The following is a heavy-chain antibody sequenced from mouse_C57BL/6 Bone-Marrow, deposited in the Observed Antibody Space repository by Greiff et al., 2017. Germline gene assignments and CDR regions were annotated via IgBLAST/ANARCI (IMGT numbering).Heavy chain of an antibody. Sequence: DVKLVESGGGLVQPKGSLKLSCAASGFSFNTYAMNWVRQAPGKGLEWVARIRSKSNNYATYYADSVKDRFTISRDDSESMLYLQMNNFKTEDTAMYYCVRHKWGKNWAMDYWGQGTSVTVSS. CDR2: IRSKSNNYAT. CDR3: VRHKWGKNWAMDY. CDR1: GFSFNTYA. J-gene: IGHJ4*01. V-gene: IGHV10-1*01. D-gene: IGHD4-1*01.